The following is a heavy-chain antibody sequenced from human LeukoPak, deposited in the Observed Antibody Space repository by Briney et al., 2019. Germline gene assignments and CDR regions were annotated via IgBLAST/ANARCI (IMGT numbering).Heavy chain of an antibody. CDR3: ARDRSSRYSSGWYDY. CDR1: GGSISSYY. D-gene: IGHD6-19*01. CDR2: IYHSGST. Sequence: PSETLSLTCTVSGGSISSYYWSWIRQPPGKELNWIGYIYHSGSTNYNPSLKSRVTISVDTSKNQFSLKLSSVTAADTAVYYCARDRSSRYSSGWYDYWGQGTLVTVSS. J-gene: IGHJ4*02. V-gene: IGHV4-59*01.